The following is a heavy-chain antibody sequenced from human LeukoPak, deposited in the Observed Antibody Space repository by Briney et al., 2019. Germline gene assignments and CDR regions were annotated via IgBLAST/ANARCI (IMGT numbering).Heavy chain of an antibody. CDR3: ARDNYDILTGYPDY. V-gene: IGHV4-38-2*02. Sequence: SETLSLTCTVSGYSISSGYYWAWIRQPPGKGLEWIGSIYHSGSTYYNPSLKSRVTISLDTSRNQFSLNLSSVTAADTAVYYCARDNYDILTGYPDYWGQGTLVTVSS. CDR1: GYSISSGYY. J-gene: IGHJ4*02. CDR2: IYHSGST. D-gene: IGHD3-9*01.